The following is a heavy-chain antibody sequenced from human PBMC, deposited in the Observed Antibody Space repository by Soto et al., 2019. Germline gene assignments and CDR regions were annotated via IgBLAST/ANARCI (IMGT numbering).Heavy chain of an antibody. J-gene: IGHJ4*02. D-gene: IGHD4-17*01. V-gene: IGHV2-5*02. CDR2: IYWDDGK. CDR1: GFSLTTSGVG. CDR3: ANSCLEDVTTETTWFDD. Sequence: SGPPLVNPTQTLTLTYPFSGFSLTTSGVGVSWIRQPPGKALEWLALIYWDDGKPYSPSLESRLTITKDTSKNQVVLTMTNMDPVDTATYFCANSCLEDVTTETTWFDDWGQGSRVTVSS.